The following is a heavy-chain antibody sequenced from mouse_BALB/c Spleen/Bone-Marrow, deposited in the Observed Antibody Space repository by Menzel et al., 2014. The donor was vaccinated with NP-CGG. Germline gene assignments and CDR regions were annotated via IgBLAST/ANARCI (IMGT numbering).Heavy chain of an antibody. J-gene: IGHJ2*01. CDR3: TTLARNNFDY. Sequence: EVKLMESGTVLARPGAAVKMSCKASGYTFSNYWMHWIKQRPGQGLEWIGTIHPGNSGTTYNQKFKGKAKLTAVTSTSTAYMELSSLTNEDSAVYYCTTLARNNFDYWGQGTTLTVSS. V-gene: IGHV1-5*01. CDR2: IHPGNSGT. D-gene: IGHD3-1*01. CDR1: GYTFSNYW.